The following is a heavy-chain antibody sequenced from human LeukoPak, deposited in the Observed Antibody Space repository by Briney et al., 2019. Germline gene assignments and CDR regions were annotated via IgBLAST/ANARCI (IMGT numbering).Heavy chain of an antibody. J-gene: IGHJ6*02. CDR2: IYYSGST. V-gene: IGHV4-30-4*01. Sequence: SETLSLTCTVSGGSISSGDYYWSWIRQPPGKGLEWIGYIYYSGSTYYNPSLKSRVTISVDTSKNQFSLKLSYVTAADTAVYYCARDETSFHYGMDVWGQGTTVTVSS. CDR3: ARDETSFHYGMDV. CDR1: GGSISSGDYY.